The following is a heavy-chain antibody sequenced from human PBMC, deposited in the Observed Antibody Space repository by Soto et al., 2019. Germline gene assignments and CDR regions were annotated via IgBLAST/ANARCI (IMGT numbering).Heavy chain of an antibody. V-gene: IGHV1-69*13. CDR1: GGTFSSYA. CDR2: IIPIFGTA. D-gene: IGHD6-13*01. J-gene: IGHJ6*02. Sequence: ASVKVSCKASGGTFSSYAISWVRQAPGQGLEWMGGIIPIFGTANYAQKFQGRVTITADESTSTAYMELSSLRSEDTAVYYCARDGQQLVRWSTANYYYGMDVWGQGTTVTVSS. CDR3: ARDGQQLVRWSTANYYYGMDV.